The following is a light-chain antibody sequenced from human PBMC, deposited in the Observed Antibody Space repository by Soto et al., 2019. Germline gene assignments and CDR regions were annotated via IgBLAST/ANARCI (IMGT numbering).Light chain of an antibody. J-gene: IGKJ1*01. V-gene: IGKV2-28*01. Sequence: LITRSPLSLPVTPGEPASISCRSSQSLLHSNGYNYLDWYLQKPGQSPQLLIYLGSNRASGVPDRFSGSGSGTDFTLKISRVEAEDVGVYYCMQALQTRTFGQGTKVDSK. CDR3: MQALQTRT. CDR1: QSLLHSNGYNY. CDR2: LGS.